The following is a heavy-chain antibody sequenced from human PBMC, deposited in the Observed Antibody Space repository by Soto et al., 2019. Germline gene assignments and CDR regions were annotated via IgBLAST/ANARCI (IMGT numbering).Heavy chain of an antibody. CDR1: EFTFSNYG. CDR3: GRVDRYYGMDV. CDR2: IWYDGRSK. Sequence: QVQLVESGGGVVQPGRSLRLSCAASEFTFSNYGLHWVRQAPGKGLEWVADIWYDGRSKNYVDSVKGRFTISRDNSKNTLYLEMNSLRAEDSAVYYCGRVDRYYGMDVWGQGTTVTVSS. V-gene: IGHV3-33*01. J-gene: IGHJ6*02.